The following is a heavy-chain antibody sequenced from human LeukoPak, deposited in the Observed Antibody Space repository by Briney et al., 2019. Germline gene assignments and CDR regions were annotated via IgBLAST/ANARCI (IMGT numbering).Heavy chain of an antibody. D-gene: IGHD3-10*01. V-gene: IGHV3-33*01. CDR3: ARETFGSGSYPDF. CDR2: IWHDGGHK. CDR1: GFAFNTYT. Sequence: GGSLRLSCAASGFAFNTYTMHWVRQAPGQGLEWVALIWHDGGHKFYSNSVRGQFIISRDNSKNTVSLQMNNLRPEDTAVYYCARETFGSGSYPDFWGQGTLVTVSS. J-gene: IGHJ4*02.